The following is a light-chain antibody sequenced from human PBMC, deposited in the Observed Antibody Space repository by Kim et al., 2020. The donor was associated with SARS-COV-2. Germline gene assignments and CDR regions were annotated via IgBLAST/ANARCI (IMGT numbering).Light chain of an antibody. Sequence: SYELTQPPSVSVAPGKTARITCGGNNIGSKSVHWYQQKPGQAPVLVIYYDSDRPSGIPERFSGSNSGNTATLTISRVEAGDEADYYCQVWVSSSDYVVFG. V-gene: IGLV3-21*01. CDR3: QVWVSSSDYVV. J-gene: IGLJ2*01. CDR1: NIGSKS. CDR2: YDS.